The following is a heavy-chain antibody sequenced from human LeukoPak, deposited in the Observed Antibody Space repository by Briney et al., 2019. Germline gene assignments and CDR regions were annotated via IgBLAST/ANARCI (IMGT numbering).Heavy chain of an antibody. CDR2: IIPILGIA. CDR1: GGTFTSYA. Sequence: SVKVSCKASGGTFTSYAISWVRQAPGQGLEWMGRIIPILGIANYAQKFQGRVTITSDKSTSTAYMELSSLRSEDTAAYYCAREYMVRGVNWFDPWGQGTLVTVSS. V-gene: IGHV1-69*04. J-gene: IGHJ5*02. D-gene: IGHD3-10*01. CDR3: AREYMVRGVNWFDP.